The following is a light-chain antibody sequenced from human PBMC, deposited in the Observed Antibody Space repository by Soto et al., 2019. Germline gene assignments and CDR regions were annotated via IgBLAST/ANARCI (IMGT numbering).Light chain of an antibody. Sequence: QSALTQPASVSGSPGQSITISCTGTSSDVGGYNYVSWYQQHPGKAPKRMIYEVSNRPSGVSNRFSGSKSGNTASLTISGLQAEDEADYYCSSYTSRSTLVFGGGTKVTVL. CDR1: SSDVGGYNY. V-gene: IGLV2-14*01. CDR3: SSYTSRSTLV. J-gene: IGLJ2*01. CDR2: EVS.